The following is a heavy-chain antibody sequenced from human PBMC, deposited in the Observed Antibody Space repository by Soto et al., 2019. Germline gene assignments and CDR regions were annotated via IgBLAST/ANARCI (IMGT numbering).Heavy chain of an antibody. Sequence: ASVKVSCKASGYTFTGYYVHWVREAPGQGLEWMGWINPETGGTSYAQKFQGRVTLSRDTSINTAYLELSRLRFDDAAVYFCASESYQVISDGMDVWGQGTTVTVSS. CDR2: INPETGGT. CDR1: GYTFTGYY. V-gene: IGHV1-2*02. J-gene: IGHJ6*02. D-gene: IGHD2-2*01. CDR3: ASESYQVISDGMDV.